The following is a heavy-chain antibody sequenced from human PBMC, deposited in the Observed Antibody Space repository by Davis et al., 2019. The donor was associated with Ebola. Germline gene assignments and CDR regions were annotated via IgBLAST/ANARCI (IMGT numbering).Heavy chain of an antibody. Sequence: PGGSLRLSCAASGFTFSSYGMHWVRQAPGKGLEWVAVIWYDGSNKYYADSVKGRFTISRDNSKNTLYLQMNSLRAEDTAVYYCARGPIAAAGTQDYYYYYGMDVWGQGTTVTVSS. J-gene: IGHJ6*02. CDR3: ARGPIAAAGTQDYYYYYGMDV. CDR2: IWYDGSNK. V-gene: IGHV3-33*01. CDR1: GFTFSSYG. D-gene: IGHD6-13*01.